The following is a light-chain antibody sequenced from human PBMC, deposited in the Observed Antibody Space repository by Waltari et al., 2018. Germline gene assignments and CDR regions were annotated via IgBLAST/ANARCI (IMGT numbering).Light chain of an antibody. V-gene: IGKV2-28*01. Sequence: DIVMTQSPLSLPVTPAEPASISCRSSQSLLHSNGYTYLDWYLQKPGQSPQLLIYLSSTRASGVPDRFSGSGSGTDFTLKISRMEAEDVGVYYCMQALQTPYTFGQGTKLEIK. CDR1: QSLLHSNGYTY. CDR2: LSS. J-gene: IGKJ2*01. CDR3: MQALQTPYT.